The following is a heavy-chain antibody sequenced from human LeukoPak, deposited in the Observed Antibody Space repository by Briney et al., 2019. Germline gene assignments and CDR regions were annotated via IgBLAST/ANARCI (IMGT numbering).Heavy chain of an antibody. D-gene: IGHD2-15*01. Sequence: ASVKVSCKASGYTFTSYGVSWVRQAPGQGREWMGWISAYNGNTNYAQKLQGRVTMTRDTSMSTAYMELSGLRSDDTAVYYCSRDSGYCSGGSCWYFDFWGQGTLVTVSA. CDR1: GYTFTSYG. J-gene: IGHJ4*02. CDR2: ISAYNGNT. V-gene: IGHV1-18*01. CDR3: SRDSGYCSGGSCWYFDF.